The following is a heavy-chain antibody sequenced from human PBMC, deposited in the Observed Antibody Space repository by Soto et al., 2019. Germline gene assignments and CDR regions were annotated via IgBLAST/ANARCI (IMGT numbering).Heavy chain of an antibody. CDR1: GYTFTSYY. Sequence: GASVKVSCKASGYTFTSYYMHWVRQAPGQGLEWMGIINPSGGSTSYAQKFQGRVTMTRDTSTSTVYMELSSLRSEDTAVYYCTGPRRYGFDSGWFDPWGQGTLVTVSS. D-gene: IGHD3-10*01. CDR3: TGPRRYGFDSGWFDP. J-gene: IGHJ5*02. V-gene: IGHV1-46*01. CDR2: INPSGGST.